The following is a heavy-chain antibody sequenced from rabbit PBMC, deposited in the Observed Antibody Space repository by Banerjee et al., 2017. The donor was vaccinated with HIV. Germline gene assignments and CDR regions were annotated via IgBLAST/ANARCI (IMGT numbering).Heavy chain of an antibody. CDR1: GFSFRSSYY. D-gene: IGHD2-1*01. CDR2: KHAGGNAGT. CDR3: ARGSPYYDDYGDYYFNL. Sequence: SLEESGGDLVKPGASLTLTCTASGFSFRSSYYMCWVRQAPGKGLEWNGCKHAGGNAGTYYASWAKGRFTISKTSSTTVTLQMASLTAADTATYFCARGSPYYDDYGDYYFNLWGPGTLVTVS. J-gene: IGHJ4*01. V-gene: IGHV1S40*01.